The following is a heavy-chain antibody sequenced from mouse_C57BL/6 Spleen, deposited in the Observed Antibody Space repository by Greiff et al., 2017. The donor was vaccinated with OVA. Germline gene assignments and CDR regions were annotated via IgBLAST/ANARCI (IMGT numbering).Heavy chain of an antibody. CDR1: GYSFTDYN. CDR2: INPHYGTT. CDR3: ARAGYSKGYFDY. Sequence: EVKLQESGPELVKPGASVKISCKASGYSFTDYNMNWVKQSNGKSLEWIGVINPHYGTTSYNQKFKGKATLTVDQSSSTAYMQLNSLTSEDSAVYYCARAGYSKGYFDYWGQGTTLTVSS. D-gene: IGHD2-14*01. J-gene: IGHJ2*01. V-gene: IGHV1-39*01.